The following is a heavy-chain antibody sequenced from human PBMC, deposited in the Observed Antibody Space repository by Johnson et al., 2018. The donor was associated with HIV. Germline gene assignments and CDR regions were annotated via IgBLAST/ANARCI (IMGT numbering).Heavy chain of an antibody. J-gene: IGHJ3*02. V-gene: IGHV3-11*04. CDR2: LSSDGSTI. D-gene: IGHD2-15*01. Sequence: VQLVESGGGLVEPGGSLRLSCAASGFSFGDYYMSWIRQAPGKGLEWISYLSSDGSTIDYADSVKARCTISRDNANNSLYLQLNSLSAEDTAVYYCAGRDLLRAFDIWGQGTMVTVSS. CDR1: GFSFGDYY. CDR3: AGRDLLRAFDI.